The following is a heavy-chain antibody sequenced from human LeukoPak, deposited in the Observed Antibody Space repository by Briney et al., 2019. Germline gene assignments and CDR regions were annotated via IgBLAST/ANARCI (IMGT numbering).Heavy chain of an antibody. D-gene: IGHD6-13*01. V-gene: IGHV4-4*02. J-gene: IGHJ4*02. Sequence: PSETLSLTCAVSGGSISSSNWWSWIRQPPGKGLEWIGEINHSGSTNYNPSLKSRVTISVDTSKNQFSLKLSSVTAADTAVYYCARDWRQQLALDYWGQGTLVTVSS. CDR2: INHSGST. CDR3: ARDWRQQLALDY. CDR1: GGSISSSNW.